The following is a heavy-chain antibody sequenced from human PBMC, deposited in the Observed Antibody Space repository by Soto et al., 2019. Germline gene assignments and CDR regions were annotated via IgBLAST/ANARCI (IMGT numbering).Heavy chain of an antibody. CDR3: ASQRYYYDSSGHSPKRKHYYYYGMDV. D-gene: IGHD3-22*01. J-gene: IGHJ6*02. CDR1: GYSFTSYW. CDR2: IYPGDSDT. V-gene: IGHV5-51*01. Sequence: GESLKISCKGSGYSFTSYWIGWVRQMPGKGLEWMGIIYPGDSDTRYSPSFQGQVTISADKSISTAYLQWSSLKASDTAMYYCASQRYYYDSSGHSPKRKHYYYYGMDVSGQGTTVTVSS.